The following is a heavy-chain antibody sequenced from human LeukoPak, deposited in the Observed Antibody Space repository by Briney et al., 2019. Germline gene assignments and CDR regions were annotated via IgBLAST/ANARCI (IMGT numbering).Heavy chain of an antibody. V-gene: IGHV1-69*05. Sequence: GSSVKVSCKASGGTFSNYGFSWVRQAPGQGLEWMGGIIPIFGTTYYAQKFQGRLTITTDESTSTAYMELSSLRSEDTAVYYCARGVVARQSYVFDIWGQGTMVTVSS. CDR3: ARGVVARQSYVFDI. CDR2: IIPIFGTT. J-gene: IGHJ3*02. CDR1: GGTFSNYG. D-gene: IGHD2-15*01.